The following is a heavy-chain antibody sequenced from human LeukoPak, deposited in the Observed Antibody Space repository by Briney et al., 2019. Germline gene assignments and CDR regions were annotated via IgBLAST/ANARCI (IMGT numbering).Heavy chain of an antibody. J-gene: IGHJ6*02. V-gene: IGHV1-69*01. CDR3: ARRSDRGSSSWYILPESYYYGMDV. CDR2: IIPIFGTA. Sequence: SVKVSCKASGGTFSSYAISWVRQAPGQGLEWMGGIIPIFGTANYAQKFQGRVTITADESTSTAYMELSSLRSEDTAVYYCARRSDRGSSSWYILPESYYYGMDVWGQGTTVTVSS. CDR1: GGTFSSYA. D-gene: IGHD6-13*01.